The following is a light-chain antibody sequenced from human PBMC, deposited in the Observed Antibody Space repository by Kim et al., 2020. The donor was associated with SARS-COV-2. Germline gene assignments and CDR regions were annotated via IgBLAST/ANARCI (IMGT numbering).Light chain of an antibody. CDR1: QSISSW. Sequence: ACVGDSVTITCRASQSISSWLAWYQQKPGKAPKLLIYKASSLESGVPSRFSGSGSGTEFTLTISSLQPDDFATYYCQQYNSYSWTFGQGTKVDIK. CDR2: KAS. V-gene: IGKV1-5*03. J-gene: IGKJ1*01. CDR3: QQYNSYSWT.